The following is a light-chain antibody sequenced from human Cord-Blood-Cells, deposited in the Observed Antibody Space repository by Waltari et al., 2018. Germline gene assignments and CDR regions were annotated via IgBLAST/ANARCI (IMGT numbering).Light chain of an antibody. CDR2: KAS. Sequence: DIQLTQSPSTLSASVRDRVTITCRASQSISSWLAWYQQKPGKAPKLLIYKASSLESGVPSRFSGSGSGTEFTLTISSLQPDDFATYYCQQYNSYPLTFGGGTKVEIK. V-gene: IGKV1-5*03. J-gene: IGKJ4*01. CDR1: QSISSW. CDR3: QQYNSYPLT.